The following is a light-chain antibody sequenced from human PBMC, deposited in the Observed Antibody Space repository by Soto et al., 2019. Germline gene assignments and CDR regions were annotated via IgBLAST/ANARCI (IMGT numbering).Light chain of an antibody. CDR2: EVT. CDR3: ISYAGTNRV. CDR1: SSDVGANNY. V-gene: IGLV2-8*01. Sequence: QSALTQPPSASGSPGQSVTISCTGTSSDVGANNYVSWYQQHPDKAPKLMIYEVTKRPSGVPDRFSGSKSGNTASLTVSGLQAEDEADYYCISYAGTNRVFGTGTKLTVL. J-gene: IGLJ1*01.